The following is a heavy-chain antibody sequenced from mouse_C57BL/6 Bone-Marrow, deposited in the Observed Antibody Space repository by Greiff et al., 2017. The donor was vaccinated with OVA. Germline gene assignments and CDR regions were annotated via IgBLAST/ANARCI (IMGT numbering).Heavy chain of an antibody. Sequence: QVQLKQSGPGLVQPSQSLSITCTVSGFSLTSYGVHWVRQSPGKGLEWLGVIWRGGSTDYNAAFMSRLSITKDNSTSQVFFKMNSLQADDTAIYYCAFTAQATYYYAMDYWGQGTSVTVSS. CDR2: IWRGGST. V-gene: IGHV2-5*01. D-gene: IGHD3-2*02. CDR3: AFTAQATYYYAMDY. J-gene: IGHJ4*01. CDR1: GFSLTSYG.